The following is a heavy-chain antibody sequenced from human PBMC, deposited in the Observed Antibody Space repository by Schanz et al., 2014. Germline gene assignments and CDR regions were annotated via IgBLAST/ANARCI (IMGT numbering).Heavy chain of an antibody. CDR3: AKGFGGYDLVLDY. V-gene: IGHV4-30-2*01. CDR2: IYYSGTT. D-gene: IGHD5-12*01. Sequence: QVQLQESGPGLVKPSQTLSLTCSVSGGSISSAPYSWSWVRQPPGKGLEWMGYIYYSGTTYYNPSLKSRVTISVDRSKNQFSLKVTSVTAADTAVYYCAKGFGGYDLVLDYWGQGTLVTVSS. J-gene: IGHJ4*02. CDR1: GGSISSAPYS.